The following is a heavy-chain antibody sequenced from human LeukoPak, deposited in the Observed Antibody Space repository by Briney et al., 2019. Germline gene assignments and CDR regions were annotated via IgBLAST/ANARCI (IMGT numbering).Heavy chain of an antibody. CDR3: ARDSYSNYVYYYYGMDV. V-gene: IGHV4-34*01. Sequence: SETLSLTCTVSGGSISSDYWSWIRQPPGKGLEWIGEINHSGSTNYNPSLKSRVTISVDTSKNQFSLKLSSVTAADTAVYYCARDSYSNYVYYYYGMDVWGQGTTVTVSS. J-gene: IGHJ6*02. CDR2: INHSGST. CDR1: GGSISSDY. D-gene: IGHD4-11*01.